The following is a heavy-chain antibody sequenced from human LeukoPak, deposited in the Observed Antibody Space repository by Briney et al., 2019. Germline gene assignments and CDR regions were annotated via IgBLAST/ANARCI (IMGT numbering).Heavy chain of an antibody. CDR3: ARVDSSWYYYGMDV. J-gene: IGHJ6*02. V-gene: IGHV1-69*04. Sequence: ASVKVSCKAPGGTFSSYAISWVRQAPGQGLEWMGRIIPILGIANYAQKFQGRVTITADKSTSTAYMELSSLRSEDTAVYYCARVDSSWYYYGMDVWGQGTTVTVSS. D-gene: IGHD6-13*01. CDR1: GGTFSSYA. CDR2: IIPILGIA.